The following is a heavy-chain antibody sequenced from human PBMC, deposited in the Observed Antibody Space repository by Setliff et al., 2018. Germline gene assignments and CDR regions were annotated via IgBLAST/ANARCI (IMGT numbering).Heavy chain of an antibody. J-gene: IGHJ3*02. CDR3: TGGGHAFDI. CDR1: GITFSSFW. Sequence: KSGGSLRLSCGVSGITFSSFWMSWVRQAPGQGLEWVGRIKSKSEGGTTDQAAPVKGRFTVSRDDSKNTLYLHMDSLKTEDTAMYYCTGGGHAFDIWGQGTMVTVSS. V-gene: IGHV3-15*01. CDR2: IKSKSEGGTT. D-gene: IGHD3-16*01.